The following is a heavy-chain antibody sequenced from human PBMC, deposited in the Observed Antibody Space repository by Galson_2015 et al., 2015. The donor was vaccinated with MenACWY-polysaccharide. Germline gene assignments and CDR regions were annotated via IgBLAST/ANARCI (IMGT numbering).Heavy chain of an antibody. CDR2: ISSDGGTQ. J-gene: IGHJ4*02. D-gene: IGHD4/OR15-4a*01. V-gene: IGHV3-30*18. CDR3: VKESGIPLYGAYFDY. Sequence: SLRLSCAASGFILSNYGMQWVRQPPGRGLQWVAVISSDGGTQYYADSVKGRFTISRDTSKNMLHLQMNSLRPEDTAVYYCVKESGIPLYGAYFDYWGQGALVTVSS. CDR1: GFILSNYG.